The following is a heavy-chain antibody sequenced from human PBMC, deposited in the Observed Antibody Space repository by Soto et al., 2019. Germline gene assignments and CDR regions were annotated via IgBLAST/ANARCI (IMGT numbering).Heavy chain of an antibody. J-gene: IGHJ4*02. CDR1: GFSLSTSGVG. V-gene: IGHV2-5*02. D-gene: IGHD4-17*01. Sequence: QITLKESGPTLVKPTQTLTLTCTFSGFSLSTSGVGVGWIRQPPGKALEWLALIYWDDDKRYSPSLKSRLTIHKDTSKNQVVLTMTNMDPVDTATYYCAHSVPATVTTSHFDYWGQGTLVTVSS. CDR2: IYWDDDK. CDR3: AHSVPATVTTSHFDY.